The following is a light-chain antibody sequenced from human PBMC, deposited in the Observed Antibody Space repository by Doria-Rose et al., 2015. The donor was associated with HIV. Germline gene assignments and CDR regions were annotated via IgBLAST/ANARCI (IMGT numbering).Light chain of an antibody. Sequence: TQSPGTLSLSPGERATLSCRASQSFSSTYLAWYQQKHGQAPSLLIYDGSTRATGIPDRFNASGSVTDFTLTINRLEPEDFAPYYCHQYGTSWTFGQGTKVKI. CDR3: HQYGTSWT. CDR1: QSFSSTY. CDR2: DGS. J-gene: IGKJ1*01. V-gene: IGKV3-20*01.